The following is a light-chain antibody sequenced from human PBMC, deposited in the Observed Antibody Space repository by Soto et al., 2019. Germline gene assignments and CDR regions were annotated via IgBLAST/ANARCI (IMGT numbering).Light chain of an antibody. CDR3: QQGSASAIT. CDR1: QPIGNY. CDR2: TAS. V-gene: IGKV1-39*01. Sequence: DIQMTQSPSSLSASVGDRVTITCRASQPIGNYLNWYQQTPGNAPKLLIYTASTLLGEVPSRFSGSGSGTDFTLTIDSLQPEDFATYYRQQGSASAITFGQGTRLEIK. J-gene: IGKJ5*01.